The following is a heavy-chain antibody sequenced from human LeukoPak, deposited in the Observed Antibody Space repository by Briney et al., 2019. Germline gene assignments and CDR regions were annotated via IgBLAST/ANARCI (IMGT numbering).Heavy chain of an antibody. V-gene: IGHV3-11*04. J-gene: IGHJ4*02. D-gene: IGHD1-26*01. CDR3: ARGGWETYFDY. CDR1: GFTLSDYY. CDR2: MSSSGTKI. Sequence: SGGSLRLSCAASGFTLSDYYMSWSRQAPGRGLEWVSYMSSSGTKIYYTGSVKGRFTISRDIAKKSVYLQMNSLRAEDTAVYYCARGGWETYFDYWGLGTLVTVSS.